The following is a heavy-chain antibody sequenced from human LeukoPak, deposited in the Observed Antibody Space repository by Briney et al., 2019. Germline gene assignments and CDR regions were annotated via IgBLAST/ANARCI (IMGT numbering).Heavy chain of an antibody. CDR2: ISSGGTYK. CDR1: GFTFSDYT. V-gene: IGHV3-21*01. J-gene: IGHJ3*02. Sequence: GGSLRLSRAAFGFTFSDYTMNWVRQAPGKGLEWVSSISSGGTYKYYADSVKGRFIISRDNAQNSLYLQMNSLRAEDSSVYYCARPTTVTTISADAFDIWGQGTMVTVSS. CDR3: ARPTTVTTISADAFDI. D-gene: IGHD4-17*01.